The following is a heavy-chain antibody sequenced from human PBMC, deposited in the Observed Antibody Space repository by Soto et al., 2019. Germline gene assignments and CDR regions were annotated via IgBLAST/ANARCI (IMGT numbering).Heavy chain of an antibody. Sequence: ASVKVSCKTSGHSFTVYYIHWVRQAPGQGLEWMGGIIPIFGTAEYSQKFQGRVTITADESTSTSYMELSSLRFEDTAAYYCARENRDDDSGWYSSTDWFDPWGQGTLVTVSS. J-gene: IGHJ5*02. D-gene: IGHD6-19*01. CDR2: IIPIFGTA. CDR3: ARENRDDDSGWYSSTDWFDP. V-gene: IGHV1-69*13. CDR1: GHSFTVYY.